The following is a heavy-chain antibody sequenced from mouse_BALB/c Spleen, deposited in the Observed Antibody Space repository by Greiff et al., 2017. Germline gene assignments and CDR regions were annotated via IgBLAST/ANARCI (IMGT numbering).Heavy chain of an antibody. CDR1: GYTFTDYE. V-gene: IGHV1-15*01. CDR3: TRRDGAMDY. D-gene: IGHD3-3*01. J-gene: IGHJ4*01. CDR2: IDPETGGT. Sequence: QVQLQQSGAELVRPGASVTLSCKASGYTFTDYEMHWVKQTPVHGLEWIGAIDPETGGTAYNQKFKGKATLTADKSSSTAYMELRSLTSEDSAVYYCTRRDGAMDYWGQGTSVTVSS.